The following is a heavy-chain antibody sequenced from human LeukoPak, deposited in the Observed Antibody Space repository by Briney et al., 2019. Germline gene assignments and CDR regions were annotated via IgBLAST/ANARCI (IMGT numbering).Heavy chain of an antibody. CDR2: ITPIVDIA. J-gene: IGHJ6*02. D-gene: IGHD2-15*01. V-gene: IGHV1-69*04. CDR3: ASGLGFCSGSDCTNLVKDYYYGMNV. Sequence: ASMKVSCKASGGSFSNYAFSWVRQAPGQGLEWMGRITPIVDIATYIQKFQGRVTITANKFTSTAYMELSSLTSEDTAVYYCASGLGFCSGSDCTNLVKDYYYGMNVWGQGTTVTVSS. CDR1: GGSFSNYA.